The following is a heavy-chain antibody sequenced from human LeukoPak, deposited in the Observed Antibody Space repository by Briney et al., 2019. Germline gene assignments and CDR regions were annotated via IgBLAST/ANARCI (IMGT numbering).Heavy chain of an antibody. CDR1: GFTVSSKH. D-gene: IGHD3-10*01. J-gene: IGHJ4*02. V-gene: IGHV3-66*01. CDR2: IYSGGTT. CDR3: ARGAITMVRAWEFDY. Sequence: GGSLRLSCAASGFTVSSKHMSWVRQTTGKGLEWVSVIYSGGTTYYADSVKGRVTISRDNSKNTLYLQMNSLRVEDTAVYYCARGAITMVRAWEFDYWGQGTRVTVSS.